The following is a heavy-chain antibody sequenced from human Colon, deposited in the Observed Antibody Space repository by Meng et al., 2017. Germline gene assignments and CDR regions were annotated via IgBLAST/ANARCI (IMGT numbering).Heavy chain of an antibody. D-gene: IGHD3-10*01. V-gene: IGHV4-61*01. CDR3: ARFYGSGTFEVHDY. CDR2: IHYSGSR. J-gene: IGHJ4*02. Sequence: QVQPQEAGPGLVRPSETLSLTCYVSGGSVSSASYYWSWIRQPPGKGLEWIGLIHYSGSRNYNPSLKSRVTMSVDTSKNQVSLRLTSVTAADTAVYYCARFYGSGTFEVHDYWGQGTLVTVSS. CDR1: GGSVSSASYY.